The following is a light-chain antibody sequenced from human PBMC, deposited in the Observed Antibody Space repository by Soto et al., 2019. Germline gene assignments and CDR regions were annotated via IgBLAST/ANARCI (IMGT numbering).Light chain of an antibody. CDR2: DAS. V-gene: IGKV1-5*01. Sequence: DIQMPQSPSPLSASVGDRFTITCRASQSIGSWLAWYQQISGRAPNLLIYDASSLQSGVPSRFSGSGSGTEFTLTISSLQPDDFATYYCQQYNTYSWTFGQGTKV. CDR3: QQYNTYSWT. CDR1: QSIGSW. J-gene: IGKJ1*01.